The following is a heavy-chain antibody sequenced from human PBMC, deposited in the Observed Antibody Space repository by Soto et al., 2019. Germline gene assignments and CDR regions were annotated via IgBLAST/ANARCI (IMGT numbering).Heavy chain of an antibody. Sequence: SETLCVNYGDYGASIGTDYWSGFGQTPGKGLAWIGYIYYSGSTNYNPPLKSRVTISVDTSKNQFSLKLSSVTAADTAVYYCARARGDDFWSGYPSGYYGMDVWGQGTTVT. CDR1: GASIGTDY. CDR2: IYYSGST. J-gene: IGHJ6*02. V-gene: IGHV4-59*01. CDR3: ARARGDDFWSGYPSGYYGMDV. D-gene: IGHD3-3*01.